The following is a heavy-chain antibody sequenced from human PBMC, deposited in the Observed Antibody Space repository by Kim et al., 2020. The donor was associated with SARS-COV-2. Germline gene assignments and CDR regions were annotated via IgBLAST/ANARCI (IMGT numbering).Heavy chain of an antibody. D-gene: IGHD3-9*01. Sequence: ASVKVSCKASGYTFTSYGISWVRQAPGQGLEWMGWISAYKGNTNYAQKLQGRVTMTTDTSTSTAYMELRSLRSDDTAVYYCARDRLRYFDWSTTPHVWGQGTLVTVSS. J-gene: IGHJ4*02. CDR1: GYTFTSYG. CDR3: ARDRLRYFDWSTTPHV. CDR2: ISAYKGNT. V-gene: IGHV1-18*04.